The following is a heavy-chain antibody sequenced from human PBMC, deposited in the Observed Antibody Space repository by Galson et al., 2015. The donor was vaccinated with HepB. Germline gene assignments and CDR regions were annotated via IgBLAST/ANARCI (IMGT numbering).Heavy chain of an antibody. Sequence: SVKVSCKASGYTFTDYYMHWVRQAPGQGLEWMGRIKFNNGGTNYAQRFQGRVTMTRDMSTRTAYMELNRLTSDDTAVYYCARGEREWIVAIYWGQGTLVTVSS. J-gene: IGHJ4*02. V-gene: IGHV1-2*06. CDR3: ARGEREWIVAIY. CDR1: GYTFTDYY. D-gene: IGHD2-15*01. CDR2: IKFNNGGT.